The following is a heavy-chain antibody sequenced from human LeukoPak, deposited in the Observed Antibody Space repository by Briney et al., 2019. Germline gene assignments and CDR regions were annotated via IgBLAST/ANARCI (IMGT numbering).Heavy chain of an antibody. CDR2: IYTSGST. D-gene: IGHD3-10*01. V-gene: IGHV4-4*07. J-gene: IGHJ5*02. CDR3: ARDRYYGSGNNWLDP. Sequence: SETLSFTCTVSGGSISGYYWSWIRQPAGKGLEWVGRIYTSGSTTYNPSLKSRVTMSVDTFKNHFSLQLNSVTAADTAVYYCARDRYYGSGNNWLDPWGQGTLVTVSS. CDR1: GGSISGYY.